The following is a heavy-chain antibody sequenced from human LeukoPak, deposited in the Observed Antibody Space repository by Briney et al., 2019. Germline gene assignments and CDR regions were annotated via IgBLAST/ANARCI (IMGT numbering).Heavy chain of an antibody. CDR1: GFTFSSYW. J-gene: IGHJ4*02. D-gene: IGHD3-22*01. Sequence: PGGSLRLSCAASGFTFSSYWMHWVRQAPGKGLVWVSRINSDGSSTSYADSVKGRFTVSRDNAKNTLYLQMNSLRAEDTAVYYCARAQGYYYDSSGYYFDYRGQGTLVTVSS. CDR3: ARAQGYYYDSSGYYFDY. CDR2: INSDGSST. V-gene: IGHV3-74*01.